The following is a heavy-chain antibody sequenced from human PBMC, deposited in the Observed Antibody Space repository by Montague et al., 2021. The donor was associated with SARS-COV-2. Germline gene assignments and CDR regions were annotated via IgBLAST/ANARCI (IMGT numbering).Heavy chain of an antibody. J-gene: IGHJ3*02. CDR2: IFYSGST. V-gene: IGHV4-39*01. D-gene: IGHD3-22*01. Sequence: SETLSLTCTVSGGSISSSSYYWGWIRQPPGKGLEWIGNIFYSGSTYYTPSLKSRVTISVDTSKNQFSLRLSSVTAADTAVYYCARRPSFYDSTHAFDIWGQGTMVTVSS. CDR3: ARRPSFYDSTHAFDI. CDR1: GGSISSSSYY.